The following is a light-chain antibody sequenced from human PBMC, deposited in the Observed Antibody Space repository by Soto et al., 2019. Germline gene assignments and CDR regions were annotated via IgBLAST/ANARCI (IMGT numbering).Light chain of an antibody. CDR3: QQNSSPPYS. CDR1: QTISIY. Sequence: DIPMTQSPSSLSASVGDRVTITCRASQTISIYLNWYQQKPGKAPQLIIYGASSLRSGVPSRFSGSGSGTDFSLTFSSLQPEDFATYYCQQNSSPPYSFGQGTRLEIK. CDR2: GAS. V-gene: IGKV1-39*01. J-gene: IGKJ2*03.